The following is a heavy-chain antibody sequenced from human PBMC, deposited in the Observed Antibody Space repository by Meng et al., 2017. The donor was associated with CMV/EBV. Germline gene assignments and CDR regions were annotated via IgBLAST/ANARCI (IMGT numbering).Heavy chain of an antibody. V-gene: IGHV3-74*01. J-gene: IGHJ4*01. D-gene: IGHD6-13*01. Sequence: GESLKISCAASGFTFSSYWMHWVRQASGKGLVWVSRINSDGSSTSYADSVKGRFTISRDNAKNTLYLQMNSLRAEDTAVYYCARGQQLVYWGQERWSPSPQ. CDR3: ARGQQLVY. CDR2: INSDGSST. CDR1: GFTFSSYW.